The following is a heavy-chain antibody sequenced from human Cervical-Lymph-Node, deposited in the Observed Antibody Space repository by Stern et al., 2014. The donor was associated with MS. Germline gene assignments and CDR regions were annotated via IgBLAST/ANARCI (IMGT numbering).Heavy chain of an antibody. J-gene: IGHJ6*02. CDR1: GGTFNRYV. D-gene: IGHD6-6*01. CDR2: FLTLFSTT. V-gene: IGHV1-69*01. CDR3: ARGGIGSSRLYYHFYGMDV. Sequence: QVQLGQSGAEVKNPGPSVKVPCQASGGTFNRYVISWVRQAPGQGLEWMGGFLTLFSTTHYAQKLQGRVTITADESRSTTYMELTSLRSDDTAVYYCARGGIGSSRLYYHFYGMDVWGQGTTVTVSS.